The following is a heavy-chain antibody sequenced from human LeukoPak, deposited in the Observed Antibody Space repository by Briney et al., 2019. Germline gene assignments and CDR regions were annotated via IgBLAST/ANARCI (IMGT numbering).Heavy chain of an antibody. Sequence: PGGSLRLSCAASGFTFSSYGMHWVRQAPGKGLEWVAVISYDGSNKYYADSVKGRFTISRDNSKNTLYPQMNSLRAEDTAVYYCAKATYSSGWPDAFDIWGQGTMVTVSS. CDR3: AKATYSSGWPDAFDI. D-gene: IGHD6-19*01. J-gene: IGHJ3*02. CDR1: GFTFSSYG. V-gene: IGHV3-30*18. CDR2: ISYDGSNK.